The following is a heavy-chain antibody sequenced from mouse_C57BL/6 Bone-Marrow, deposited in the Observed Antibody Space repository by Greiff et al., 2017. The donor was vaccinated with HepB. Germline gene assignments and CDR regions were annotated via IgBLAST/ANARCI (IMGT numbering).Heavy chain of an antibody. Sequence: EVMLVESGGGLVQPGGSLKLSCAASGFTFSDYYMYWVRQTPEKRLEWVAYISNGGGSTYYPDTVKGRFTISRDNAKNTLYLQMSRLKSEDTAMYYCARGITTVVDYYAMDYWGQGTSVTVSS. J-gene: IGHJ4*01. CDR3: ARGITTVVDYYAMDY. V-gene: IGHV5-12*01. D-gene: IGHD1-1*01. CDR2: ISNGGGST. CDR1: GFTFSDYY.